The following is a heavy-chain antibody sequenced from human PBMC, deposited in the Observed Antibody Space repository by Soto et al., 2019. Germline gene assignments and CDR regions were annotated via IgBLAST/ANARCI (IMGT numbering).Heavy chain of an antibody. CDR1: GFTFSSYW. CDR2: INSDGSST. D-gene: IGHD1-26*01. Sequence: GGSLRLSCAASGFTFSSYWMHWVRLAPGKGLEWVSRINSDGSSTSYADSVKGRFPICRDNSKNTLYLQMNSIRAEDSAVYYFAKKISGNSYFYLDYWGKGALVTVSS. J-gene: IGHJ4*02. V-gene: IGHV3-74*01. CDR3: AKKISGNSYFYLDY.